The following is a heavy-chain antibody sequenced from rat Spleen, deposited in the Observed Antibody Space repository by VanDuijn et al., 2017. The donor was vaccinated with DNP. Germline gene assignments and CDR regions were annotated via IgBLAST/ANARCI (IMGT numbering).Heavy chain of an antibody. CDR3: ATQGEGMDY. Sequence: EVQLVESGGGLVQPGRSLKLSCAASGFTFSDYNMAWVRQAPKKGLEWVATISYDGSSTYYRDSVKGRFTISRDNAKSTLYLQMDSLRSEDTATYYCATQGEGMDYWGQGVMVTVSS. V-gene: IGHV5-7*01. D-gene: IGHD1-11*01. CDR1: GFTFSDYN. J-gene: IGHJ2*01. CDR2: ISYDGSST.